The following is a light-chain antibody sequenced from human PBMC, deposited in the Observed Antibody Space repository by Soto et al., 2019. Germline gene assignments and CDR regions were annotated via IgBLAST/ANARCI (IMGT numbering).Light chain of an antibody. CDR2: SAS. V-gene: IGKV1-12*01. Sequence: DLQMTQSPSSVSASVGDRVTITCRASQGISTWLAWYQQKPGKAPKLLVYSASSLQSGVPSRFSGSEYGTDFTLPITSLQPEDVATYYCQHANSFPFTFGPGTIVDI. CDR1: QGISTW. CDR3: QHANSFPFT. J-gene: IGKJ3*01.